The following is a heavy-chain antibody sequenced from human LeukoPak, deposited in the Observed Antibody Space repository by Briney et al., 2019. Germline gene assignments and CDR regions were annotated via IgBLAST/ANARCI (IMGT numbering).Heavy chain of an antibody. CDR1: GGSISSSNW. CDR2: IYHSWIT. Sequence: MPSETLSLTCAVAGGSISSSNWGSGVRQSQGKGLEWIGEIYHSWITNYNPSLKIRFTISVDKSKNQFSLNLSSVTAADTAVYCCARGSKSPGYHISGYFDSWGQGTLVTVSS. D-gene: IGHD3-22*01. CDR3: ARGSKSPGYHISGYFDS. J-gene: IGHJ4*02. V-gene: IGHV4-4*01.